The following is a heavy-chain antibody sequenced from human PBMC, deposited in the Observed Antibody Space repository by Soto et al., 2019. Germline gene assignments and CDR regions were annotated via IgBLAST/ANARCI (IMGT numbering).Heavy chain of an antibody. Sequence: ASVKVSCKASGYTFTSYGISWVRRAPGQGLEWMGWISAYNGNTNYAQKLQGRVTMTTDTSTSTAYMELRSLRSDDTAVYYCARNVRDGYKSRYYFDYWGQGTLVTVSS. V-gene: IGHV1-18*04. CDR1: GYTFTSYG. CDR3: ARNVRDGYKSRYYFDY. D-gene: IGHD5-12*01. CDR2: ISAYNGNT. J-gene: IGHJ4*02.